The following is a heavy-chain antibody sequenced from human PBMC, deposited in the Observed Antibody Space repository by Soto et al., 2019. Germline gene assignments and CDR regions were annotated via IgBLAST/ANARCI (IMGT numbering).Heavy chain of an antibody. Sequence: QVQLQESGPGLVKPSETLSLTCTVSGDFISNFYWSWIRQPAGKGLQSLGRISASGRSNYNPNLQSRVAMSLGTSKNQFSPRLTSLSAADTAVYFCARGMGRYFDLWGRGTLVTVFS. CDR3: ARGMGRYFDL. CDR1: GDFISNFY. D-gene: IGHD2-8*01. CDR2: ISASGRS. J-gene: IGHJ2*01. V-gene: IGHV4-4*07.